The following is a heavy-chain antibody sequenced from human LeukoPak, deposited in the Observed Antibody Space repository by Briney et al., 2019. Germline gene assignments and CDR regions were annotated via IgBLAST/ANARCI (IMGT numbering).Heavy chain of an antibody. Sequence: GASVKVSCKASGYTFTGYYMHWVRQAPGQGLEWMGRIIPILGIANYAQKFQGRVTITADKSTSTAYMELSSLRSEDTAVYYCARDPVVSGAFDYWGQGTLVTVSS. J-gene: IGHJ4*02. V-gene: IGHV1-69*04. D-gene: IGHD1-26*01. CDR3: ARDPVVSGAFDY. CDR2: IIPILGIA. CDR1: GYTFTGYY.